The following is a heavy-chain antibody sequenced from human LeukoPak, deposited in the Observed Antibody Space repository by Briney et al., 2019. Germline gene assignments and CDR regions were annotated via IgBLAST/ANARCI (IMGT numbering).Heavy chain of an antibody. D-gene: IGHD2-21*02. J-gene: IGHJ6*03. CDR2: ISGSGGST. CDR3: ARVGGLVTKGHTSYYMDV. CDR1: GFTFSSYG. Sequence: GGSLRLSCAASGFTFSSYGMHWVRQAPGKGLEWVSAISGSGGSTYYADSVKGRFTISRDNSKNTLYLQMNSLRAEDTAVYYCARVGGLVTKGHTSYYMDVWGKGTTVTVSS. V-gene: IGHV3-23*01.